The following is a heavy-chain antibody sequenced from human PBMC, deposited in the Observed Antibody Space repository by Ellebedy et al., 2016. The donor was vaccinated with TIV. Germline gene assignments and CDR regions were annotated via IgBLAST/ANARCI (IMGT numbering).Heavy chain of an antibody. V-gene: IGHV4-4*07. J-gene: IGHJ6*02. CDR2: IYTSGST. CDR1: GGSIYSYY. D-gene: IGHD3-10*01. Sequence: MPSETLSLTCTVSGGSIYSYYWSWLRQPAGKGLKWIGRIYTSGSTNYNPSLKSRVTMSVDTSKNQFSLKLSSVTAADTAVYYCARLVGQGYYYYGMDVWGQGTTVTVSS. CDR3: ARLVGQGYYYYGMDV.